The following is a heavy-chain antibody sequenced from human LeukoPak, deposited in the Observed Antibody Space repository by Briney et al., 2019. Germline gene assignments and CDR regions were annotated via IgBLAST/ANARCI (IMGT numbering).Heavy chain of an antibody. J-gene: IGHJ4*02. CDR1: GGSITSSY. Sequence: PSETLSLTCTVSGGSITSSYWNWIRQPAGRGLEWIGRLSSSGTTYNPSLKSRVTMSLDTSKNQFSLKMRSVTAADTAVYYCARDRFGVDYWGQGTLVTVSS. D-gene: IGHD3-10*01. V-gene: IGHV4-4*07. CDR2: LSSSGTT. CDR3: ARDRFGVDY.